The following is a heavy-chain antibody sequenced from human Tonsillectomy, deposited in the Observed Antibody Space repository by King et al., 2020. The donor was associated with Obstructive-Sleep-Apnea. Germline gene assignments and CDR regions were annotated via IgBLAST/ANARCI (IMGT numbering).Heavy chain of an antibody. CDR3: ARDIEDYDYVWGSYPILDY. D-gene: IGHD3-16*02. Sequence: QLVQSGAEVKKPGASVKVSCKASGYTFTGYYMHWVRQAPGQGLEWMGWINPNSGGTNYAQKFQGWVTMTRDTSISTAYMELSRLRSDDTAVYYCARDIEDYDYVWGSYPILDYWGQGTLVTVSS. J-gene: IGHJ4*02. CDR1: GYTFTGYY. V-gene: IGHV1-2*04. CDR2: INPNSGGT.